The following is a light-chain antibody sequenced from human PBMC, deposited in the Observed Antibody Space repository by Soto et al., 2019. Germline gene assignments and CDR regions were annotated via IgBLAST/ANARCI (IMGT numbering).Light chain of an antibody. J-gene: IGLJ3*02. Sequence: QSVLTQSSSASASLGSSVKLTCTLSSGHSSYIIAWHQQQPGKAPRYLMKLEGSGSYNKGSGVPDRFSGSSSGADRYLTISSHQFEDEADYYCETWDSNTHVFGGGTKLTVL. CDR3: ETWDSNTHV. CDR1: SGHSSYI. V-gene: IGLV4-60*02. CDR2: LEGSGSY.